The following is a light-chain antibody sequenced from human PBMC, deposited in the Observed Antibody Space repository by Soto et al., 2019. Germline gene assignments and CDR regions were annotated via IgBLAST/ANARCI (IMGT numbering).Light chain of an antibody. CDR1: SSDVGGYNY. CDR3: SSYTSTISWV. Sequence: QSALTQPASVSGSPGQSITISCTGTSSDVGGYNYVSWYQQHPGKAPKLMIYEVSNRPSGVSNRFSGSKSGHTASLTISGLQAEDEADYYCSSYTSTISWVFGGGTKLTVL. J-gene: IGLJ3*02. CDR2: EVS. V-gene: IGLV2-14*01.